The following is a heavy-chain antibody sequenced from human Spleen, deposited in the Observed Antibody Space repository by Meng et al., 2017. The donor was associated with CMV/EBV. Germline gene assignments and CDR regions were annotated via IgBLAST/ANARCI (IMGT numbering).Heavy chain of an antibody. D-gene: IGHD3-16*02. J-gene: IGHJ3*02. CDR1: GFSLSDYE. Sequence: GESLKISCGVSGFSLSDYEMNWVRQAPGMGLEWLSYMSSSGTTIHYADSVKGRFTTSRDTAQNSLYLQMDSLRVEDTAVYYCARVAVFGYTYPLAFDIWGQGTMVTVSS. CDR2: MSSSGTTI. V-gene: IGHV3-48*03. CDR3: ARVAVFGYTYPLAFDI.